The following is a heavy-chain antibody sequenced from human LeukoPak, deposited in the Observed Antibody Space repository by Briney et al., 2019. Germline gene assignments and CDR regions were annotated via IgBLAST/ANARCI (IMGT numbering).Heavy chain of an antibody. V-gene: IGHV3-30-3*01. CDR3: ARGSSGYDTRDAFDI. Sequence: GGSLRLSCAASGFTFSSYAMHWVRQAPGKGLEWVAVISYDGSNKYYADSVKGRFTISRDNSKNTLNLQMNSLRAEDTAVYYCARGSSGYDTRDAFDIWGQGTMVTVSS. CDR1: GFTFSSYA. J-gene: IGHJ3*02. CDR2: ISYDGSNK. D-gene: IGHD5-12*01.